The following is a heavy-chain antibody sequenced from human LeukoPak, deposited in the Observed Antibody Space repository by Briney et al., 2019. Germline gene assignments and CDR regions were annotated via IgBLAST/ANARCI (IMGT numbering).Heavy chain of an antibody. Sequence: SVKVSCKASGGTFSSYAISWVRQAPGQGLEWMGGIIPIFGTANYAQKFQGRVTFTADESTSTAYMELSSLRSEDTAVYYCARLGRMRIVGATTQYITWGQGTLVIVSS. D-gene: IGHD1-26*01. V-gene: IGHV1-69*13. CDR1: GGTFSSYA. J-gene: IGHJ5*02. CDR3: ARLGRMRIVGATTQYIT. CDR2: IIPIFGTA.